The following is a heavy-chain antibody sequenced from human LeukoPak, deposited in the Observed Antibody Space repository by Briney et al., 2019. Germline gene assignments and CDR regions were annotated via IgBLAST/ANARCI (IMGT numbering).Heavy chain of an antibody. CDR1: GFTFSSYS. V-gene: IGHV3-21*01. CDR2: ISSSSSYI. CDR3: ADSGGYYGSGSLDY. Sequence: GGSLRLSCAASGFTFSSYSMNWVRQAPGKGLEWVSSISSSSSYIYYADSVKGRFTISRANAKNSLYLQMNSLRAEDTAVYYCADSGGYYGSGSLDYWGQGTLVTVSS. D-gene: IGHD3-10*01. J-gene: IGHJ4*02.